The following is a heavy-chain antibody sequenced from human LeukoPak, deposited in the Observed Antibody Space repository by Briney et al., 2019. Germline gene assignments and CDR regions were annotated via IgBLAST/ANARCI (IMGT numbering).Heavy chain of an antibody. D-gene: IGHD2-15*01. CDR3: ARAGRLAAIDY. V-gene: IGHV4-61*02. CDR2: IYTSGST. J-gene: IGHJ4*02. CDR1: GGSISSSSYY. Sequence: PSQTLSLTCTVSGGSISSSSYYWSWIRQPAGKGLEWIGRIYTSGSTNYNPSLKSRVTISVDRSKNQFSLKLSSVTAADTAVYYCARAGRLAAIDYWGQGTLVTVSS.